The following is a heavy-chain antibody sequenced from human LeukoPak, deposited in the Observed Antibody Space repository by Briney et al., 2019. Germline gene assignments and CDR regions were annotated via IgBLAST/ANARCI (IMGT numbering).Heavy chain of an antibody. CDR2: MSYSGTT. J-gene: IGHJ6*03. D-gene: IGHD5-24*01. CDR3: ARHNRDGYNYQYFHYMDV. Sequence: SETLSLTCTVSGASISSSSYYWGWIRQPPGKGLEWIGSMSYSGTTYYNPSLKSRITISVDTSKNQFSLKVSSVTAADTAVYYSARHNRDGYNYQYFHYMDVWGKGTTVTVSS. V-gene: IGHV4-39*01. CDR1: GASISSSSYY.